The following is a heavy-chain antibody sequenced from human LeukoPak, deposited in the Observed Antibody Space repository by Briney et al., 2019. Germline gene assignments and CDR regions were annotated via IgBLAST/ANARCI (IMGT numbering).Heavy chain of an antibody. V-gene: IGHV3-21*01. CDR2: ISSSSSYI. Sequence: GGSLRLSCAASGFTFSSYSMNWVRQAPEKGLEWVSSISSSSSYIYYADSVKGRFTISRDNAKNSLYLQMNSLRAEDTAVYYCARVTAPPMTTVTINFRPGDRRYFDYWGQGTLVTVSS. J-gene: IGHJ4*02. D-gene: IGHD4-11*01. CDR1: GFTFSSYS. CDR3: ARVTAPPMTTVTINFRPGDRRYFDY.